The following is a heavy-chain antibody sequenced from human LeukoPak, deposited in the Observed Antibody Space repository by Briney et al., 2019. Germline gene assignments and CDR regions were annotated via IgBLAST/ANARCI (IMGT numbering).Heavy chain of an antibody. CDR1: GYTFTSYW. V-gene: IGHV5-51*01. CDR2: IYPGDSDT. J-gene: IGHJ6*02. Sequence: GESLKISCKGSGYTFTSYWIGWVRQMPGKGLEWMGIIYPGDSDTRYSPSFQGQVTISVDKSISTAYLQWSSLKASDTAMYFCARGGYYYGSGSYPHYYGMDVWGQGTTVTVSS. D-gene: IGHD3-10*01. CDR3: ARGGYYYGSGSYPHYYGMDV.